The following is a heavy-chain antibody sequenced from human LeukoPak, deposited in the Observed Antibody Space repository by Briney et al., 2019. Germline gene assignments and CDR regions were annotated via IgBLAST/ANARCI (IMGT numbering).Heavy chain of an antibody. Sequence: ASVKVSCKASGYTFTSYYMHWVRQAPGQGLEWMGIINPSGGSTSYAQKFQGRVTMTRDTSTSTVYMELSSPRSEDTAVYYCARGYHRPNYYDSSGYYLKYYYYMDVWGKGTTVTVSS. CDR3: ARGYHRPNYYDSSGYYLKYYYYMDV. CDR1: GYTFTSYY. D-gene: IGHD3-22*01. CDR2: INPSGGST. V-gene: IGHV1-46*01. J-gene: IGHJ6*03.